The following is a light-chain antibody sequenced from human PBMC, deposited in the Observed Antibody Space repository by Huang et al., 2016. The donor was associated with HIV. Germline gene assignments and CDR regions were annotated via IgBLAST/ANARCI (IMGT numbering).Light chain of an antibody. CDR3: KQALQTPYT. CDR1: QSLLHNNGYKY. V-gene: IGKV2-28*01. Sequence: DLVMTQSPLFLSVTPGEPAAISCRSSQSLLHNNGYKYLDWYLQKPGQSPQLLIDLHSNRAAGVPDRCSGSGSGTNFALNISRVEADDVGVYYCKQALQTPYTFGQGTKLEIK. CDR2: LHS. J-gene: IGKJ2*01.